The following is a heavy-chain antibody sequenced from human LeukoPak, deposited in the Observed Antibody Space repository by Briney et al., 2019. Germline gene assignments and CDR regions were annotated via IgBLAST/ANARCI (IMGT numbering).Heavy chain of an antibody. D-gene: IGHD3-9*01. CDR1: GGSISSSSYY. Sequence: SETLSLTCTVSGGSISSSSYYWGWIRQPPGKGLEWIGSIYYSGSTYYNPSLKSRVTISVDTSKDQFSLKLSSVTAADTAVYYCAREDILTGYYPFDYWGQGTLVTVSS. V-gene: IGHV4-39*02. J-gene: IGHJ4*02. CDR3: AREDILTGYYPFDY. CDR2: IYYSGST.